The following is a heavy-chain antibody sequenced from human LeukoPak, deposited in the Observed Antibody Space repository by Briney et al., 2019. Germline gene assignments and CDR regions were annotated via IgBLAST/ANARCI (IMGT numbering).Heavy chain of an antibody. D-gene: IGHD3-16*01. Sequence: GGSLRLSCAASGFTFSSYAMHWVPQAPGRGLQWGAVISYDGSQKYYADSEKGRFNISRDNSKNTLYLQMNSLRAEVTAVYYCASLLIPDIDYWGQGTLVTVSS. J-gene: IGHJ4*02. CDR1: GFTFSSYA. V-gene: IGHV3-30-3*01. CDR2: ISYDGSQK. CDR3: ASLLIPDIDY.